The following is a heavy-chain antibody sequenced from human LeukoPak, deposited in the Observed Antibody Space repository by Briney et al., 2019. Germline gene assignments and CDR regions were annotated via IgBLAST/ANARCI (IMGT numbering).Heavy chain of an antibody. CDR3: ARAGDGTSARDY. Sequence: GGSLRLSCAASGLTFSRFWMSWVRQAPGKGLEWVANINENGNEKYYVDSVKGRFTVSRDNAKNSLYLQMNSLRAEDTAVYYCARAGDGTSARDYGGQGTLVTVSS. J-gene: IGHJ4*02. CDR2: INENGNEK. V-gene: IGHV3-7*01. D-gene: IGHD2-15*01. CDR1: GLTFSRFW.